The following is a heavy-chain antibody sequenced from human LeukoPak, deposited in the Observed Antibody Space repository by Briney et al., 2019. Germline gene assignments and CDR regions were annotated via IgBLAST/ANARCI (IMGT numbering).Heavy chain of an antibody. CDR2: IWYDGSKE. CDR1: GFTFSGNG. Sequence: GGSLRLSCAASGFTFSGNGMHWVRQAPGKGLEWVALIWYDGSKEYYADSVKGRFTISRDNSQNTLFLQMNSLRVEDTAVYYCTTAQRVEWLWFGELPFDYWGQGTLVTVSS. J-gene: IGHJ4*02. CDR3: TTAQRVEWLWFGELPFDY. V-gene: IGHV3-33*03. D-gene: IGHD3-10*01.